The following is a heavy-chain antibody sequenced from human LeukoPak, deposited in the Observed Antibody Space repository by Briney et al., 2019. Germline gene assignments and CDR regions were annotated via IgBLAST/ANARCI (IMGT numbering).Heavy chain of an antibody. D-gene: IGHD1-1*01. J-gene: IGHJ4*02. CDR2: IDWDDEK. CDR3: ARSQLDSIYFDY. CDR1: GFSLSTSGMC. V-gene: IGHV2-70*11. Sequence: SGPTLVNPTQTLTLTCTFSGFSLSTSGMCVNWIRQPPGKALEWLARIDWDDEKYCFTSLKTRLTISKDTSKNHVVLTMTNMDPVDTGTYYCARSQLDSIYFDYWGQGTLVTVSS.